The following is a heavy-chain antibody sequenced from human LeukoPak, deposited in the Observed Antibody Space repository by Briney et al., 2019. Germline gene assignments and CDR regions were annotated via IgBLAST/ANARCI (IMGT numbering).Heavy chain of an antibody. V-gene: IGHV3-74*01. CDR1: GFTFSSYW. D-gene: IGHD6-13*01. J-gene: IGHJ5*02. Sequence: GGSLRLSCAASGFTFSSYWMHWVRQAPGKGLVWVSRINTDGSSTSYANSVKGRFTISRDNAKNTLYLQMNSLRAEDTAVYYCARESGIAAALDLWGQGTLVTVSS. CDR2: INTDGSST. CDR3: ARESGIAAALDL.